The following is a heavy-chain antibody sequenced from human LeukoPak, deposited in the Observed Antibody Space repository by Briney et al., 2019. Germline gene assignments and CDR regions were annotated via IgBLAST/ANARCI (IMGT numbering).Heavy chain of an antibody. CDR2: ISAYNGNT. CDR3: ARDSAAAGTFGY. D-gene: IGHD6-13*01. V-gene: IGHV1-18*01. Sequence: GSSVKVSCKASGGTFSSYAISWVRQAPGQGLEWMGWISAYNGNTNYAQKLQGRVTVTTDTSTSTAYMELRSLRSDDTAVYYCARDSAAAGTFGYWGQGTLVTVSS. J-gene: IGHJ4*02. CDR1: GGTFSSYA.